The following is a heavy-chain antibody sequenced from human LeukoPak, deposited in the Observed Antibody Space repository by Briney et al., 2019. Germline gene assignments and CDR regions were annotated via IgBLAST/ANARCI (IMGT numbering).Heavy chain of an antibody. CDR3: ARGSAGDSSGSYDY. V-gene: IGHV4-34*01. J-gene: IGHJ4*02. D-gene: IGHD3-22*01. Sequence: SETLSRTCAVYGGSFSGYYWNWIHQPPGKGLEWIGEINHSGSTNYNPSLKNRVTISVDTSKNQFSLKLSSVTAADTAVYYCARGSAGDSSGSYDYWGQGTLVTVSS. CDR1: GGSFSGYY. CDR2: INHSGST.